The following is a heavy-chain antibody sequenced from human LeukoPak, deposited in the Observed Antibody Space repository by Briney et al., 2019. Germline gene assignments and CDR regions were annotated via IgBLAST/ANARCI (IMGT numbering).Heavy chain of an antibody. CDR2: INSGSDDI. D-gene: IGHD6-25*01. Sequence: GGSLRLSCPASGFTFSRYAMNWVRQAPGKGLEWISFINSGSDDILYAESVRGRLTSSKDKGKNSLYLEMNSLRAEDTGVYYCAKDTNEPRLIDFWGQGTLVTVSS. CDR3: AKDTNEPRLIDF. J-gene: IGHJ4*02. CDR1: GFTFSRYA. V-gene: IGHV3-21*05.